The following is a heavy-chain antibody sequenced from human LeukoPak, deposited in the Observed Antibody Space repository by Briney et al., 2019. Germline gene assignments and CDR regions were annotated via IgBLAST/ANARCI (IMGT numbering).Heavy chain of an antibody. CDR3: ARGHKYYFDY. J-gene: IGHJ4*02. CDR2: IYYSGST. CDR1: GGSISSYY. V-gene: IGHV4-59*01. Sequence: SSETPSLTCTVSGGSISSYYWSWIRQPPGKGLEWIGYIYYSGSTNYNPSLKSRVTISVDTSKNQFSLKLSSVTAADTAVYYCARGHKYYFDYWGQGTLVTVSS.